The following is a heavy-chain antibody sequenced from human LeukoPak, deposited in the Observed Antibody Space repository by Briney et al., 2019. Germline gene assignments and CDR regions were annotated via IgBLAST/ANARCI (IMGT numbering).Heavy chain of an antibody. CDR1: GYTFTGYY. D-gene: IGHD3-9*01. V-gene: IGHV1-2*02. CDR3: ARAAGDDILTGYDY. CDR2: INPNSGGT. J-gene: IGHJ4*02. Sequence: ASVKVSCKASGYTFTGYYMHWVRQAPGQGLEWMGWINPNSGGTNYAQKFQGRVTMTRDTSISTAYMELSRLRFDDTAVYYCARAAGDDILTGYDYWGQGTLVTVSS.